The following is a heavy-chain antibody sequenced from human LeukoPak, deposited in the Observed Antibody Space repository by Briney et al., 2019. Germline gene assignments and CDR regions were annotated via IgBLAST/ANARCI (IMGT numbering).Heavy chain of an antibody. D-gene: IGHD2-2*01. CDR2: ISGSGGST. CDR3: AKLSRYQLLNWYFDL. J-gene: IGHJ2*01. V-gene: IGHV3-23*01. CDR1: GFTFSSYA. Sequence: PGGSLRLSCAASGFTFSSYAMSWVRQAPGKGLEWVSAISGSGGSTYYADSVKGRFTISRDNSKNTLYLQMNSLRAEDTAVYYCAKLSRYQLLNWYFDLWGRGTLVTVSS.